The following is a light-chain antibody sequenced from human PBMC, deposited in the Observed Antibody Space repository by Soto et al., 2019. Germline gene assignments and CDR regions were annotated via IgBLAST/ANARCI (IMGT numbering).Light chain of an antibody. CDR1: RRIINY. Sequence: DIQMTQSPSSLSASIGDSVTISCRPSRRIINYLNWYQQRPGKAPKLLIFATSNLESGVPSRFSGSGFGTDFTLTINSLQPEDFATYYCQQSYDSPYTFGQGTKVEI. J-gene: IGKJ2*01. CDR2: ATS. V-gene: IGKV1-39*01. CDR3: QQSYDSPYT.